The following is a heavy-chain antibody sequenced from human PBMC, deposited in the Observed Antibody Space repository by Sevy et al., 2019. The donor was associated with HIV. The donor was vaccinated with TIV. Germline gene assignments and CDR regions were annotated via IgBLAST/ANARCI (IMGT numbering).Heavy chain of an antibody. V-gene: IGHV4-61*01. CDR1: GASVSSGSFF. CDR2: IYYSGST. D-gene: IGHD6-6*01. J-gene: IGHJ4*02. CDR3: ARDQAESSSTGGLDS. Sequence: SETLSLTCSVSGASVSSGSFFWTWIRQAPGKGLEWIGYIYYSGSTNYNPSLKSRVTFSVDTSKNQFSLNLRSVTAADTAVYYCARDQAESSSTGGLDSWGPGALVPSPQ.